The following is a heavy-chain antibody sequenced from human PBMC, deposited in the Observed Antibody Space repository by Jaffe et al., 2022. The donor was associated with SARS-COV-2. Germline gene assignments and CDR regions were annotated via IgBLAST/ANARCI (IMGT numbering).Heavy chain of an antibody. CDR2: ISYDGSNK. CDR1: GFTFSSYA. Sequence: QVQLVESGGGVVQPGRSLRLSCAASGFTFSSYAMHWVRQAPGKGLEWVAVISYDGSNKYYADSVKGRFTISRDNSKNTLYLQMNSLRAEDTAVYYCARVKSSGWYYFDYWGQGTLVTVSS. D-gene: IGHD6-19*01. V-gene: IGHV3-30-3*01. CDR3: ARVKSSGWYYFDY. J-gene: IGHJ4*02.